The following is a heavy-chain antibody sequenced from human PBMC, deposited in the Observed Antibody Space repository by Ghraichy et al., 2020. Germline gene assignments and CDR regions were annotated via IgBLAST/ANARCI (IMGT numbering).Heavy chain of an antibody. CDR2: TSPDEKTK. V-gene: IGHV3-30*18. J-gene: IGHJ4*02. CDR3: AKGGDGSPDY. CDR1: GFTFSRYG. D-gene: IGHD1-26*01. Sequence: GGSLRLSCAASGFTFSRYGMHWVRQAPGKGLEWVALTSPDEKTKYYADSVKGRFTISRDDSKNTLFLQMNNLSPEDTGRYYCAKGGDGSPDYWGQGTLVIVTS.